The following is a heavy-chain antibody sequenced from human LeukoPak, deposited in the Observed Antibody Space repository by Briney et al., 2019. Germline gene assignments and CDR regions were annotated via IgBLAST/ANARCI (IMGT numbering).Heavy chain of an antibody. CDR1: GFTFSDYA. D-gene: IGHD3-9*01. J-gene: IGHJ3*01. Sequence: GGSLRLSCAASGFTFSDYAMHWVRQAPGKGLEWVAIVSFDGNNKHYANSVHGRFTISRDSSKNTLYLQMNSLRPDDTAVYYCARSLGGKYFNWLLTPYDAFNVWGQGTMVTVSS. CDR2: VSFDGNNK. V-gene: IGHV3-30-3*01. CDR3: ARSLGGKYFNWLLTPYDAFNV.